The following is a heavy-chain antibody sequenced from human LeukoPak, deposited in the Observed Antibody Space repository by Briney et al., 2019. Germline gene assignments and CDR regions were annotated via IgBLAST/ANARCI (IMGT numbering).Heavy chain of an antibody. V-gene: IGHV4-59*08. J-gene: IGHJ4*02. CDR3: ARREDYFDY. CDR2: IYYSGST. CDR1: GGSISSYF. Sequence: SETLSLTCTVSGGSISSYFWSWIRQPPGKGLEWIGYIYYSGSTNYNPSLKSRVTISVDTSKNQFSLKLSSVTAADTAVYYCARREDYFDYWGQGTLVTVSS.